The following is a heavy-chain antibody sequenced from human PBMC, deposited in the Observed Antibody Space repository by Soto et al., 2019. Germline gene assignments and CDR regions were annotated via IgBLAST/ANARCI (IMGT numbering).Heavy chain of an antibody. Sequence: SETLSLTCAVYGGSLSGYYWSWIRQPPGKGLEWIGEISHGEGTNYNPSLKSRVTMSVDTSKNQFSLRLNSVTAADTAVYYCARGVDSAKTGYWGQGTLVTVSS. CDR2: ISHGEGT. J-gene: IGHJ4*02. D-gene: IGHD5-18*01. CDR3: ARGVDSAKTGY. CDR1: GGSLSGYY. V-gene: IGHV4-34*01.